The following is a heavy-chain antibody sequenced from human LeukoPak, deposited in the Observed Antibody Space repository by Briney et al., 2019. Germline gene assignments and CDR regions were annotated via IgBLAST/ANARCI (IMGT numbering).Heavy chain of an antibody. D-gene: IGHD1-26*01. J-gene: IGHJ4*02. V-gene: IGHV4-59*08. Sequence: PSETLSLTCTVSGGSISSYYWSWIRQPPGKGLEWIGYIYYSGSTNYNPSLKSRVTISVDTSKNQFSLKLSSVTAADTAVYYCARHLGGSYPRFDYWGQGTLVTVSS. CDR3: ARHLGGSYPRFDY. CDR1: GGSISSYY. CDR2: IYYSGST.